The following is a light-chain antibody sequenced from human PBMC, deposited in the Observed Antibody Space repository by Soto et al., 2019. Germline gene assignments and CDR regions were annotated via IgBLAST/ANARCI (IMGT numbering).Light chain of an antibody. Sequence: QSVLTQPPSASETPGQRVTISCSGSSSNIGGNTVNWYQQLPGTAPTLLMYADNKRPSWVPDRFSGAKSGTSASLAISGLQSADEADYYCASWYDSLNGYVFGTGTKVTVL. CDR1: SSNIGGNT. V-gene: IGLV1-44*01. CDR2: ADN. J-gene: IGLJ1*01. CDR3: ASWYDSLNGYV.